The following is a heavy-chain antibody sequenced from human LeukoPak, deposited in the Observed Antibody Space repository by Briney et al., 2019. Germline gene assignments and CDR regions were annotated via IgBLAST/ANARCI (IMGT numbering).Heavy chain of an antibody. V-gene: IGHV3-30*03. D-gene: IGHD1-26*01. CDR2: ISYDGSNK. CDR1: GFTFSSYN. J-gene: IGHJ4*02. Sequence: PGGSLRLSCAASGFTFSSYNMNWVRQAPGRGLEWVAVISYDGSNKYYADSVKGRFTISRDNSKNTLYLQMNSLRAEDTAVYYCARDGNRVGATSDFDYWGQGTLVTVSS. CDR3: ARDGNRVGATSDFDY.